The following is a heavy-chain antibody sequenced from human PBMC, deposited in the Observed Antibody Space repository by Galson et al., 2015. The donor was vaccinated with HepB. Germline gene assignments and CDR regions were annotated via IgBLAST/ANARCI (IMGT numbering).Heavy chain of an antibody. CDR2: IYYSGST. J-gene: IGHJ3*02. CDR3: ARDGAIGFDAFDI. V-gene: IGHV4-31*03. D-gene: IGHD4/OR15-4a*01. Sequence: TLSLTCTVSGGSISSGGYYWSWIRLHPGKGLEWIGYIYYSGSTYYNPSLKSRVTISVDTSKNQFSLKLSSVTAADTAVYYCARDGAIGFDAFDIWGQGTMVTVSS. CDR1: GGSISSGGYY.